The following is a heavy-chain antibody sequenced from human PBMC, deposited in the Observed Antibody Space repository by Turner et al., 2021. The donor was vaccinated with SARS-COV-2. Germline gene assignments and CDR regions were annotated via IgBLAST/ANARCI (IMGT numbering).Heavy chain of an antibody. CDR1: GSTFNTYA. V-gene: IGHV3-23*01. Sequence: VQVLATGGGSPLPGVYLRASCADSGSTFNTYAMSSDRQPPGKGMVWVSVVSGLADTRFSAYSVRGQFTVTRDNTKTRVYLQMNILRPDDTAIYYCVSDRPRPGERDGLDIWGQGTMVTVSS. CDR3: VSDRPRPGERDGLDI. D-gene: IGHD7-27*01. CDR2: VSGLADTR. J-gene: IGHJ3*02.